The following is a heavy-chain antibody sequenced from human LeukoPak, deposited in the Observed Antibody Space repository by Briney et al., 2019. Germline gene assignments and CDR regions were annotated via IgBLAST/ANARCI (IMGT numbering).Heavy chain of an antibody. Sequence: ATVKISCKVSGYTFTDYYMHWGPQAPGKRLEWRGLVDPEDGETIYAEKFQGRVTITADTSTDTAYMELSSLRSEDTAVYYCATNPRYCSSTSCYFPWGQGTLVTVSS. J-gene: IGHJ5*02. V-gene: IGHV1-69-2*01. D-gene: IGHD2-2*01. CDR1: GYTFTDYY. CDR3: ATNPRYCSSTSCYFP. CDR2: VDPEDGET.